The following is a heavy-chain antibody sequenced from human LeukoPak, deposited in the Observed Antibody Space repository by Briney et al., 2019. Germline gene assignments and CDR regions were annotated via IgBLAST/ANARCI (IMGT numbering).Heavy chain of an antibody. CDR1: GFTISSYW. CDR3: ARDLYYDLVEWGAFDI. Sequence: GGSLRLSCAASGFTISSYWMSCVRQAPGKGLEWVAVISYDGSNKYYADSVKGRFTISRDNSKNTLYLQMNSLRAEDTAVYYCARDLYYDLVEWGAFDIWGQGTMVTVSS. CDR2: ISYDGSNK. V-gene: IGHV3-30-3*01. D-gene: IGHD3-22*01. J-gene: IGHJ3*02.